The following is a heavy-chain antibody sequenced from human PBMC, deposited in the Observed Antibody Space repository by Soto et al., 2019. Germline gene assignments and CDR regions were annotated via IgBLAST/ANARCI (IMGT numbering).Heavy chain of an antibody. Sequence: QVQLVESGGGVVQPGRSLRLSCAASGFTFSSYAMHWVRQAPGKGLEWVAVISYDGSNKYYADSVKGRFTISRDNSKNTLYLQMNSLRAEDTAVYYCARVKEGYSGYEENWFDPWGQGTLVTVSS. CDR2: ISYDGSNK. V-gene: IGHV3-30-3*01. J-gene: IGHJ5*02. CDR3: ARVKEGYSGYEENWFDP. CDR1: GFTFSSYA. D-gene: IGHD5-12*01.